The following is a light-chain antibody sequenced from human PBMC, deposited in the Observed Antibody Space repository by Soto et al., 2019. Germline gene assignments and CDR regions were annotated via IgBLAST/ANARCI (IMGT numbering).Light chain of an antibody. J-gene: IGLJ1*01. V-gene: IGLV2-14*01. CDR2: EVS. CDR3: SSYTSSSTRV. Sequence: QSALTQPASVSGSPGQSITISCTGTSSDVGDYNYVSWYQQHPGKAPKVMIYEVSNRPSGVSNRFSGSKSGNTASLTISGLQAEEEAVYYCSSYTSSSTRVFGTGTKVTVL. CDR1: SSDVGDYNY.